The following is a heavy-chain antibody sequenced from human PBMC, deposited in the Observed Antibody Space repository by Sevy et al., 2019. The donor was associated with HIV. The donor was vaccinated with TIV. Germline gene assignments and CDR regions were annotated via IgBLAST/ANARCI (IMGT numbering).Heavy chain of an antibody. Sequence: SETLSLTCTVSGGSISSGGYYWSWIRPHPGKGLEWIGYIYYSGSTYYNPSLKSRVTISVDTSKNQFSLKLSSVTAADTAVYYCAAVDTAMVTTAFDIWGQGTMVTVSS. V-gene: IGHV4-31*03. D-gene: IGHD5-18*01. CDR2: IYYSGST. J-gene: IGHJ3*02. CDR1: GGSISSGGYY. CDR3: AAVDTAMVTTAFDI.